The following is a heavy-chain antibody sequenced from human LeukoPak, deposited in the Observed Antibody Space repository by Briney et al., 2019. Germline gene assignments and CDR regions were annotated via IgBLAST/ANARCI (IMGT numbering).Heavy chain of an antibody. J-gene: IGHJ4*02. D-gene: IGHD3-10*01. CDR2: IDYSGST. Sequence: SETLSLTCTVSGGSISSGGYYWSWIRQLPGQGLEWIGYIDYSGSTYYNPSLKSRVIMSVDTSKNQFSLKLSSVTAADTAVYYCARDGDSSGSHQRYWGQGTLVTVSS. V-gene: IGHV4-31*03. CDR1: GGSISSGGYY. CDR3: ARDGDSSGSHQRY.